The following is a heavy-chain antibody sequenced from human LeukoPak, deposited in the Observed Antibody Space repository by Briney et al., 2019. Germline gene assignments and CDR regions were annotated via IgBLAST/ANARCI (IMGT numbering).Heavy chain of an antibody. D-gene: IGHD3-9*01. Sequence: SETLSLTCAVYGGSFSGYYWSWIRQPPGKGLEWIGEINHSGSTNYNPSLKSRVTIPVDTSKNQFSLKLSSVTAADTAVYYCARAGGVRYFDWLLYNDYWGQGTLVTVSS. CDR1: GGSFSGYY. CDR2: INHSGST. J-gene: IGHJ4*02. V-gene: IGHV4-34*01. CDR3: ARAGGVRYFDWLLYNDY.